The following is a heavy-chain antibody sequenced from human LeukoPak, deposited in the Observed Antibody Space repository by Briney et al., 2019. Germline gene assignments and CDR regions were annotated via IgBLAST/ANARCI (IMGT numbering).Heavy chain of an antibody. Sequence: PGGSLRLSCAASGFTFSSYSMNWVRQAPGKGLEWVSSISSSSSYIYYADPVKGRFTISRDNAKNSLYLQMNSLRAEDTAVYYCAREADDYGDYWGQGTLVTVSS. V-gene: IGHV3-21*01. CDR1: GFTFSSYS. J-gene: IGHJ4*02. CDR3: AREADDYGDY. CDR2: ISSSSSYI.